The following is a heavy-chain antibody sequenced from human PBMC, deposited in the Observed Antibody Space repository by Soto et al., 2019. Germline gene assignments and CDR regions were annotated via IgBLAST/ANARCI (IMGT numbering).Heavy chain of an antibody. J-gene: IGHJ6*03. CDR2: IDWDDDK. CDR3: APKPPPPDYYYYMDV. Sequence: SGPTLVNPTQTLTLTCTFSGFSLSTSGMCVSWIRQPPGKALEWLARIDWDDDKYYRTSLKTRLTISKDTSKNQVVLTNTNKKPVEPANYFLAPKPPPPDYYYYMDVWGKGTTVTVSS. V-gene: IGHV2-70*11. CDR1: GFSLSTSGMC.